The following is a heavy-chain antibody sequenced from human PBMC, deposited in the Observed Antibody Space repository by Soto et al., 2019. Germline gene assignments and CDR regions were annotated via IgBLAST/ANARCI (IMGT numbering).Heavy chain of an antibody. CDR1: GFTFSSYG. D-gene: IGHD2-21*01. V-gene: IGHV3-33*01. CDR2: IWCDGSNK. CDR3: AREAIIVIAAPEYYFDY. Sequence: GGSLRLSCAASGFTFSSYGMHWVRQAPGKGLEWVAVIWCDGSNKYYADSVKGRFTISRDNSKDTLYLQMNSLRAEDTAVYYCAREAIIVIAAPEYYFDYWGQGTLVTVSS. J-gene: IGHJ4*02.